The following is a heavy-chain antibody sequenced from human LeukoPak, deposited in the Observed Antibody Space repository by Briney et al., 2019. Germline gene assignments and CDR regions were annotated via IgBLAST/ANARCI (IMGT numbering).Heavy chain of an antibody. CDR1: GGSISSSSYY. D-gene: IGHD3-3*01. CDR2: IYYSGST. J-gene: IGHJ5*02. Sequence: KPSETLSLTCTVSGGSISSSSYYWGWIRQPPGKGLEWIGSIYYSGSTYYNPSLKSRVTISVDTSKNQFSLKLSSVTAADTAVYYCARVPKRFLGVFDPWGQGTLVTVSS. CDR3: ARVPKRFLGVFDP. V-gene: IGHV4-39*07.